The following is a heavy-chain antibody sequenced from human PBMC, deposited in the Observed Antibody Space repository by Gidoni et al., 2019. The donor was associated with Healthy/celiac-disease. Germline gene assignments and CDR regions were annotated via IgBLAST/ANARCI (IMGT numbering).Heavy chain of an antibody. CDR2: ISYDGSNK. D-gene: IGHD3-3*01. CDR1: GFTFSSYG. Sequence: QVQLVESGGGVVQPGRSLRLSCAASGFTFSSYGMHWGRQAPGKGLEWVAVISYDGSNKYYADSVKGRFTISRDNSKNTLYLQMNSLRAEDTAVYYCAKEVEWFAFTRYYYGMDVWGQGTTVTVSS. V-gene: IGHV3-30*18. J-gene: IGHJ6*02. CDR3: AKEVEWFAFTRYYYGMDV.